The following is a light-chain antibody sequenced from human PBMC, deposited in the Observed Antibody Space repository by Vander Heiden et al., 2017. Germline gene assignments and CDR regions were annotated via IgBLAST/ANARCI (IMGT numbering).Light chain of an antibody. CDR1: QSISSSY. CDR3: HQYGSSPRT. CDR2: GAS. Sequence: ILLTQSPGTLSLSPGERATLSCRASQSISSSYLAWYQQKPGQAPRLLIYGASSRATGIPDRFSGSGSGTDFTLTISRLEPEDFAVYFCHQYGSSPRTFGQGTKVEVK. V-gene: IGKV3-20*01. J-gene: IGKJ1*01.